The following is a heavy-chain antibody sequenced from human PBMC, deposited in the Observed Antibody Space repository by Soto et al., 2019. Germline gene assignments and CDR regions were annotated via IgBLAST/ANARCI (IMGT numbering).Heavy chain of an antibody. V-gene: IGHV1-69*06. CDR2: IIPIFGTA. Sequence: QVQLVQSGAEVKKPGSSVKVSCKASGGTFSSYAISWVRQAPGQGLEWMGGIIPIFGTANYAPKFQGRVTITADKSTSTAYMELSSLRSADTAVSYCARDLGDGYNSPFDYWGQGTLVTVSS. J-gene: IGHJ4*02. CDR3: ARDLGDGYNSPFDY. D-gene: IGHD1-1*01. CDR1: GGTFSSYA.